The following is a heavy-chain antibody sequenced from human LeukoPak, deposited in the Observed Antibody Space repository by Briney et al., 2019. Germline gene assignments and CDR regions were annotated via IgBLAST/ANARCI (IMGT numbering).Heavy chain of an antibody. D-gene: IGHD2-21*01. J-gene: IGHJ6*03. Sequence: SETLSLTCTVSGGSISSYYWSWIRQPPGKGLEWIGYIYYSGSTNYNPSLKSRVTISVDTSKNQFSLKLSSVTAADTAVYYCASLVFPLYYMDVWGKGTTVTISS. CDR1: GGSISSYY. CDR3: ASLVFPLYYMDV. CDR2: IYYSGST. V-gene: IGHV4-59*08.